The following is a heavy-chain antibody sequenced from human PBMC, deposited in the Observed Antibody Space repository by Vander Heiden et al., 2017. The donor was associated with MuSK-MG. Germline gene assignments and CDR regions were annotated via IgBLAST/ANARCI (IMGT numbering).Heavy chain of an antibody. Sequence: EVQLVESGGGLVQPGGSLRLSCAASGFTFSSYAMSWVRQAPGKGLEWVSAISGRGGTTYYADAVKGRFTISRDNSKNTLYLEMNSMRAEDAALYYCAKHRGRRANFDYWGQGTLVTVSS. CDR3: AKHRGRRANFDY. CDR2: ISGRGGTT. V-gene: IGHV3-23*04. CDR1: GFTFSSYA. J-gene: IGHJ4*02.